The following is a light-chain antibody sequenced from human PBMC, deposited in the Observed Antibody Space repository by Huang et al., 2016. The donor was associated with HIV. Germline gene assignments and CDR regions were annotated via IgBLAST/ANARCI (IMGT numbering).Light chain of an antibody. CDR2: LGA. Sequence: DIVMTQSPLSLPVTPGEPASISCRSSQSLLQSNGYNYLDWYLQKPGQSPQLLIYLGANRASGGPDRCSGSGSGTAFTLKISRVEAEDVGVYYCMQTLQTPLTFGGGTKVEIK. V-gene: IGKV2-28*01. J-gene: IGKJ4*01. CDR1: QSLLQSNGYNY. CDR3: MQTLQTPLT.